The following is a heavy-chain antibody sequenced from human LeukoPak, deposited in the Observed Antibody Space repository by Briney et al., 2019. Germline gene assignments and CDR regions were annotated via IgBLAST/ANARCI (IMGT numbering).Heavy chain of an antibody. V-gene: IGHV4-61*02. Sequence: PSETLSLTCTVSGGSISSGSYYWSWIRQPAGKGLEWIGRIYTSGSTNYNPSLKSRVTISVDTSKNQFSLKLSSVTAADTAVYYCATDTSYCSSTGCFNNWFDPWGQGTLVTVSS. CDR1: GGSISSGSYY. J-gene: IGHJ5*02. CDR3: ATDTSYCSSTGCFNNWFDP. CDR2: IYTSGST. D-gene: IGHD2-2*01.